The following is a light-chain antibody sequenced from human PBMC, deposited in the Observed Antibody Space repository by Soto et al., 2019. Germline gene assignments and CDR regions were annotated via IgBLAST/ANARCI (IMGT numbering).Light chain of an antibody. CDR1: QNINNY. CDR2: DAS. J-gene: IGKJ5*01. Sequence: IQIAQCPSALAGSVGYGVSISRQASQNINNYLNWYQQKPGRAPKLLIYDASNLEAGVPSRFRGSGSGTDFTFTISRLQPEDIATYYCQQYENLPTFGQGTRLDI. V-gene: IGKV1-33*01. CDR3: QQYENLPT.